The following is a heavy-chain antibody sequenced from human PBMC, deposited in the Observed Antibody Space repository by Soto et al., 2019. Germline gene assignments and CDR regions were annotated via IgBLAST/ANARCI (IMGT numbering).Heavy chain of an antibody. D-gene: IGHD3-3*01. CDR2: ILHDGRNK. V-gene: IGHV3-30*18. CDR1: GFTFSDYG. J-gene: IGHJ4*02. Sequence: QVNLVESGGGVVQHGRSLRRSCAASGFTFSDYGMHWVRQAPGKELERVAAILHDGRNKFYGDSVKGRFTISRDNSKNSLLLPTDSLRDEDTAVYSWAKMSDFWSGSPTNHFYYRGQGNQVTVSS. CDR3: AKMSDFWSGSPTNHFYY.